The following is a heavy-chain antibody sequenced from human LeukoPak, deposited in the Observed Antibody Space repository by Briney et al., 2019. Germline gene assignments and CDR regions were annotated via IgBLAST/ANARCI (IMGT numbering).Heavy chain of an antibody. CDR1: GGTFSSYT. J-gene: IGHJ4*02. V-gene: IGHV1-69*04. CDR2: IIPILGIA. D-gene: IGHD2-2*01. CDR3: ARDGRYCSSTSCYQVY. Sequence: ASVKVSCKASGGTFSSYTISWVRQAPGQGLEWMGRIIPILGIANYAQKFQGRVTITADKSTSTACMELSSLRSEDTAVYYCARDGRYCSSTSCYQVYWGQGTLVTVSS.